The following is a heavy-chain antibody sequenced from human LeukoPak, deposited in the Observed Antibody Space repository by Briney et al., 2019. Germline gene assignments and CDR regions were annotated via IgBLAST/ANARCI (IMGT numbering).Heavy chain of an antibody. D-gene: IGHD3-22*01. Sequence: GGSLRLSCAASGFTFSDYYMSWIRQAPGKGLEWVSYISSSGSTIYYADSVRGRFTISRDNAKNSLYLQMNSLRAEDTAVYYCARDRDSGYYYGLGFFDYWGQGTLVTVSS. V-gene: IGHV3-11*01. CDR1: GFTFSDYY. J-gene: IGHJ4*02. CDR3: ARDRDSGYYYGLGFFDY. CDR2: ISSSGSTI.